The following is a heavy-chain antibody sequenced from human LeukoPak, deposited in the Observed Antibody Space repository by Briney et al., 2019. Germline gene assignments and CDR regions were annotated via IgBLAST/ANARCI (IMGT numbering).Heavy chain of an antibody. CDR1: GFTFSNYA. Sequence: GGSLRPSCAASGFTFSNYAMSWVRQAPGKGLEWVSVISGLGGSTYYADSVKGRFAISRDNSKSTLWLQMNSLRADDTAIYYCARDVEARISAAGTFDYWGQGSLVTVSS. CDR2: ISGLGGST. J-gene: IGHJ4*02. D-gene: IGHD6-13*01. CDR3: ARDVEARISAAGTFDY. V-gene: IGHV3-23*01.